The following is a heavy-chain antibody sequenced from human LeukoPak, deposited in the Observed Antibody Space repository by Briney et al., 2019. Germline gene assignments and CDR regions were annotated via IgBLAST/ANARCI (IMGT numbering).Heavy chain of an antibody. J-gene: IGHJ3*02. CDR3: VRTRISDHIVPAAGGADDACYM. CDR2: IHYSVST. Sequence: SETLSLTCTVSGGSISSSRYYWGWIRQPPGKGLEWIGSIHYSVSTYYNPSLKSRVTVSVDTSENQFSLKLSSVAAADPAVYFCVRTRISDHIVPAAGGADDACYMWGQGTMVTGFS. V-gene: IGHV4-39*07. D-gene: IGHD2-2*01. CDR1: GGSISSSRYY.